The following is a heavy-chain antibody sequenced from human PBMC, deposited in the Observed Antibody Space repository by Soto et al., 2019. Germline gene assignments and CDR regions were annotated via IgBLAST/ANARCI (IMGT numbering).Heavy chain of an antibody. V-gene: IGHV3-53*04. J-gene: IGHJ3*02. CDR1: GFTVSSNY. Sequence: EVQLVESGGGLVQPGGSLRLSCAASGFTVSSNYMSWVRQAPGKGLEWVSVIYSGGSTYYADSVKGRFTISRHNSKNTLYLQMNCLRAEDTAVYYCATSGWLGVNDAFDIWGQGTMVTVSS. CDR2: IYSGGST. D-gene: IGHD6-19*01. CDR3: ATSGWLGVNDAFDI.